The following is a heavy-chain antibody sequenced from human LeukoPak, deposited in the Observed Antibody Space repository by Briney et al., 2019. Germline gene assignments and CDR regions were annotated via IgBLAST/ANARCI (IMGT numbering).Heavy chain of an antibody. D-gene: IGHD5-24*01. Sequence: GGSLRLSCAASGFTVSSNYMSWVRQAPGKGLEWVSVIYSGGTTYYSDSVRGRFTISRDNSKNTLYLQMNSLTADDTAVYYCARIDGSDDYWSQGTLVTVSS. V-gene: IGHV3-53*01. CDR3: ARIDGSDDY. CDR1: GFTVSSNY. CDR2: IYSGGTT. J-gene: IGHJ4*02.